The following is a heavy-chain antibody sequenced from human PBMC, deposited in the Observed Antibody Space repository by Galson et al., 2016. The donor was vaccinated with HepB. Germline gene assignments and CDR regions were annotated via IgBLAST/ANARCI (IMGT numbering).Heavy chain of an antibody. V-gene: IGHV4-39*01. CDR3: ARLLPATNDAFDI. D-gene: IGHD1-14*01. CDR2: IYYSVNT. Sequence: SETLSLTCTVSGGSISSNSYYWAWIRQPPGKGLEWIGSIYYSVNTYYNPSLKSRITISVDSSRNQFSLRLNSVTAADTAVYFCARLLPATNDAFDIWGQGTMVIVSS. J-gene: IGHJ3*02. CDR1: GGSISSNSYY.